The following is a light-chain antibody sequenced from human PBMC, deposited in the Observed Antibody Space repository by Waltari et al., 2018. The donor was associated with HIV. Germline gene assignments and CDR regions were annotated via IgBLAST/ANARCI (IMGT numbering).Light chain of an antibody. CDR3: NSRDSSGNHLV. CDR1: SLRSYY. CDR2: GKN. Sequence: ELTQDPAVSVALGQTVRITCQGDSLRSYYASWYQQKPGQAPVLVIYGKNNRPSGIPDRFSGSSSGNTASLTITGAQAEDEADYYCNSRDSSGNHLVFGGGTKLTVL. V-gene: IGLV3-19*01. J-gene: IGLJ2*01.